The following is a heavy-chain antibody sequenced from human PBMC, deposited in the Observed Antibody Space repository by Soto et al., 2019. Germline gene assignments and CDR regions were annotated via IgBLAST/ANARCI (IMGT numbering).Heavy chain of an antibody. J-gene: IGHJ6*03. CDR2: IYPGDSDT. V-gene: IGHV5-51*01. CDR1: GYSFTRYW. D-gene: IGHD3-3*01. CDR3: ARLAATYYDFWSGSSYYMDV. Sequence: GEALKVSGEGSGYSFTRYWICGVCQMAREGREWVGIIYPGDSDTRYRPSFQGQVTSSARQSITTAYPQWSSLKASDTAMYYCARLAATYYDFWSGSSYYMDVWGKGTTVTVSS.